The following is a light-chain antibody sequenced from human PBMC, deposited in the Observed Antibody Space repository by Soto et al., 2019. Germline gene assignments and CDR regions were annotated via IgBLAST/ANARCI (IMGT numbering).Light chain of an antibody. CDR3: QQSYSTPPT. V-gene: IGKV1-39*01. Sequence: NQMTLSPFSLSASVGYEVTITCRASQTIMTYLNWYQLKPGKPPRLLIYAASSLQSGVPSRFSGSGSGTDFTLTISSLQPDDFATYYCQQSYSTPPTFGQGTKV. CDR1: QTIMTY. CDR2: AAS. J-gene: IGKJ1*01.